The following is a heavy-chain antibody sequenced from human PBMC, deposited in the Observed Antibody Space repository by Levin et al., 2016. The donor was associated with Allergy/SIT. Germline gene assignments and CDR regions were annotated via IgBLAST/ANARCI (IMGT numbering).Heavy chain of an antibody. CDR3: ARGKSRTMVRGVIKDAFDI. J-gene: IGHJ3*02. D-gene: IGHD3-10*01. V-gene: IGHV3-33*01. CDR2: IWYDGSNK. CDR1: GFTFSSYG. Sequence: GGSLRLSCAASGFTFSSYGMHWVRQAPGKGLEWVAVIWYDGSNKYYADSVKGRFTISRDNSKNTLYLQMNSLRAEDTAVYYCARGKSRTMVRGVIKDAFDIWGQGTMVTVSS.